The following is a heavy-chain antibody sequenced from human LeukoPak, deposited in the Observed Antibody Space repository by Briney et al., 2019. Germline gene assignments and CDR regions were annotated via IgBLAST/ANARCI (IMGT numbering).Heavy chain of an antibody. V-gene: IGHV3-43D*03. D-gene: IGHD6-19*01. Sequence: GGSLRLSFAASGFTFDDYVMHWVRQRPGKGLEWVSLISWDGGRTYYADSVKGRFTISRDNSKNSLYLQMNSLRAEDTALYYCAKGDSSDWYQSDWELLGFDYWGQGTLVTVSS. CDR2: ISWDGGRT. CDR3: AKGDSSDWYQSDWELLGFDY. CDR1: GFTFDDYV. J-gene: IGHJ4*02.